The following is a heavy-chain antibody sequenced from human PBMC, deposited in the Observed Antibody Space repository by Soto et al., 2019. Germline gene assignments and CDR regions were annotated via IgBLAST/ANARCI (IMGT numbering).Heavy chain of an antibody. J-gene: IGHJ4*02. D-gene: IGHD1-1*01. V-gene: IGHV3-7*05. Sequence: PGGSLRLSCAASGFTFSSCWMSWVRQAPGKGLEWVANIKQDGSEKYYVDSVKGRFTISRDNAKNSLYLQMNSLRAEDTAVYYCARDHLYNWNDGIDYWGQGTLVTVSS. CDR1: GFTFSSCW. CDR3: ARDHLYNWNDGIDY. CDR2: IKQDGSEK.